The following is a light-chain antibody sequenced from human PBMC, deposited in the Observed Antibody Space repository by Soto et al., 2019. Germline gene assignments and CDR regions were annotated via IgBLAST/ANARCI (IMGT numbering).Light chain of an antibody. CDR2: EVS. CDR3: SSYTSSNTLDV. CDR1: SSDVGGYNY. V-gene: IGLV2-14*01. Sequence: QSALTQPASVSGSPEQSITMPCTGTSSDVGGYNYVSWYQQHPGKAPKLMIYEVSNRPSGVSNRFSGSKSGNTASLTISGLQAEDEADYYCSSYTSSNTLDVFGTGTKVTVL. J-gene: IGLJ1*01.